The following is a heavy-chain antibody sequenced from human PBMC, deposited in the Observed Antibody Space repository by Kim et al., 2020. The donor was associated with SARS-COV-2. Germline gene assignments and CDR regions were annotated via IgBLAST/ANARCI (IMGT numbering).Heavy chain of an antibody. CDR3: ARHGGVAGAPDNWFDP. J-gene: IGHJ5*02. D-gene: IGHD6-19*01. V-gene: IGHV4-39*01. Sequence: SETLSLTCTVSGGSLINSNHYWGWIRQSPGKGLECIGSIYYRGRTYYNPSLKSRVTISVDTSKNQFSLNLSSVTAADTAVYYCARHGGVAGAPDNWFDPWGQGILVTVSS. CDR2: IYYRGRT. CDR1: GGSLINSNHY.